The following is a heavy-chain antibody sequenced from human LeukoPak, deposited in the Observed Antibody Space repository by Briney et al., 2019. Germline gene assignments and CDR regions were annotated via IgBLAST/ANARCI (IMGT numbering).Heavy chain of an antibody. V-gene: IGHV4-59*01. D-gene: IGHD6-13*01. CDR2: IYYSVST. CDR3: ARARNIAAAGTYAFDI. J-gene: IGHJ3*02. CDR1: GGSLSSYY. Sequence: SETLSLTCTVSGGSLSSYYWSWIRQPPGKGLEWIGYIYYSVSTNYNPSLKSRVTISVDTSKNQFSLKLSSVTAADTAVYYCARARNIAAAGTYAFDIWGQGTMVTVSS.